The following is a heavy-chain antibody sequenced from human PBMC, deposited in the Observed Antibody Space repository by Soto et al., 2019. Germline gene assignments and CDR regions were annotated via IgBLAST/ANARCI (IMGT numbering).Heavy chain of an antibody. CDR1: GFTFSSYA. V-gene: IGHV3-23*01. Sequence: EVQLLESGGGLVQPGGSLRLSCAASGFTFSSYAMSWVRQAPGKGLEWVSAISGSGGSTYYADSVKGRFTISRDNSKNTLYLQMNSLRAEDTAVYYCAKASFLLEWLHYYFDYWGQGTLVTVSS. J-gene: IGHJ4*02. CDR2: ISGSGGST. D-gene: IGHD3-3*01. CDR3: AKASFLLEWLHYYFDY.